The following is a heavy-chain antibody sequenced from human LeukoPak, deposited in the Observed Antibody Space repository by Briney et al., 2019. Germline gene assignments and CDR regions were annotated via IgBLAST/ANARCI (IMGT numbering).Heavy chain of an antibody. J-gene: IGHJ4*02. CDR1: GFTFSDYY. Sequence: GGSLRLSCAASGFTFSDYYMSWIRQAPGKGLEWVSYISSSGSTIYYADSVKGRFTISRDNAKNSLYLQMNSLRAEDTAVYYCAREMATKSYYFDYWGQGTLVTVSS. CDR2: ISSSGSTI. D-gene: IGHD5-24*01. V-gene: IGHV3-11*04. CDR3: AREMATKSYYFDY.